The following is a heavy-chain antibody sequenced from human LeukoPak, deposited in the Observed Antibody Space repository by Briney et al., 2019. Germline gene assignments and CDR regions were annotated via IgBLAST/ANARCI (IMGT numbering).Heavy chain of an antibody. Sequence: PSETLSLTCTVSGGSISSYYWSWIRQPPGKGLEWIGYLYYSGSTNYNPSLKSRVTISVDTSKNQFSLKLSSVTAADTAVYYCARVSSRGSRNAANYYYYYMDVWGKGTTVTVSS. CDR3: ARVSSRGSRNAANYYYYYMDV. V-gene: IGHV4-59*01. CDR1: GGSISSYY. D-gene: IGHD4-11*01. CDR2: LYYSGST. J-gene: IGHJ6*03.